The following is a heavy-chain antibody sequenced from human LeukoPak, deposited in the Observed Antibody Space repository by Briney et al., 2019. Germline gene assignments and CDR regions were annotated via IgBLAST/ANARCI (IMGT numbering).Heavy chain of an antibody. J-gene: IGHJ6*02. CDR2: ISAYNGNT. V-gene: IGHV1-18*01. Sequence: ASVKVSCKASGYTFTSYGISWVRQAPGQGLEWMGRISAYNGNTNYAQKLQGRVTMTTDTSTSTAYMELRSLRSDDTAVYYCARDPSGSLKTYGMDVWGQGTTVTVSS. D-gene: IGHD1-26*01. CDR1: GYTFTSYG. CDR3: ARDPSGSLKTYGMDV.